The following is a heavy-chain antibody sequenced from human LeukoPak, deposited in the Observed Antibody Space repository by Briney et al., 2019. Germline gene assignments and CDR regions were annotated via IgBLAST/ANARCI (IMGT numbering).Heavy chain of an antibody. D-gene: IGHD3-9*01. V-gene: IGHV3-64D*06. Sequence: GGSLRLSCSASGFTFSSYAMHWVRQAPGKGLEYVSAISSNGGSTYYADSVKGRFTISRDNSKNTLYLQMSSLRAEDTAVYYCVKGPGTTYYDILTGPVMGYYFDYWGQGTLVTASS. J-gene: IGHJ4*02. CDR1: GFTFSSYA. CDR2: ISSNGGST. CDR3: VKGPGTTYYDILTGPVMGYYFDY.